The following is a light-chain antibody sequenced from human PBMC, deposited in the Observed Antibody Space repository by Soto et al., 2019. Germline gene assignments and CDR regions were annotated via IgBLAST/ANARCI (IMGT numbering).Light chain of an antibody. CDR2: LSSDGSH. CDR3: QTWSTDIRV. V-gene: IGLV4-69*01. CDR1: SGHNSYA. J-gene: IGLJ3*02. Sequence: QLVLTQPPSASSALGASVKLNCTVSSGHNSYAIAWHQQQPEKGPRYLMKLSSDGSHSKGDGIPDRFSGSSSGAERYLTISSLQSEDEADYYCQTWSTDIRVFGGGTKLTVL.